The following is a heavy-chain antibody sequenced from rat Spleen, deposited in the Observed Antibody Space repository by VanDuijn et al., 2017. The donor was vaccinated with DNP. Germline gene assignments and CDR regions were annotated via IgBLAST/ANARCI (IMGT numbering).Heavy chain of an antibody. J-gene: IGHJ3*01. D-gene: IGHD1-2*01. CDR2: ITSRGDTT. Sequence: EVQLVESGGGLVQPGRSLKLSCAASGFTFSNYDMAWVRQAPTKGLEWIASITSRGDTTYYSDSVRGRFTVSRDSAKNTVSLQMNSLRSEDTATYYCARSAAGMAYWGQGTLVTVSS. V-gene: IGHV5S13*01. CDR3: ARSAAGMAY. CDR1: GFTFSNYD.